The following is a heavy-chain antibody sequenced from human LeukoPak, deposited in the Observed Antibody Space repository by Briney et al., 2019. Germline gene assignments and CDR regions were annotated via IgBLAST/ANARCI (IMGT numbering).Heavy chain of an antibody. CDR1: GYTFTSYG. D-gene: IGHD6-13*01. Sequence: ASVKVSCKAPGYTFTSYGISWVRQAPGQGLEWMGWISAYNGNTNYAQKLQGRVTMTTDTSTSTAYMELRSLRSDDTAVYYCARIIAAADPFDYWGQGTLVTVSS. V-gene: IGHV1-18*01. CDR3: ARIIAAADPFDY. J-gene: IGHJ4*02. CDR2: ISAYNGNT.